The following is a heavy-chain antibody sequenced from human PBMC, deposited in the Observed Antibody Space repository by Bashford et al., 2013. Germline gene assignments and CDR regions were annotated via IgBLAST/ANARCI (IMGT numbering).Heavy chain of an antibody. Sequence: ATFGVRRKAYQGRAVEWVSGISWNSGSIGYADSVKADSPSPETTPRNSLYLQMNSLRAEDTALYYCAKGLRGNYYYYGMDVWGQGTTVTVSS. J-gene: IGHJ6*02. V-gene: IGHV3-9*01. CDR2: ISWNSGSI. CDR3: AKGLRGNYYYYGMDV. CDR1: A. D-gene: IGHD3-10*01.